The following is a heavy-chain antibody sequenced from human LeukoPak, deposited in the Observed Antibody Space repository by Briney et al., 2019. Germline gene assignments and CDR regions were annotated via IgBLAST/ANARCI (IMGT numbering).Heavy chain of an antibody. Sequence: PSETLSLTCTVSGGSISTYYWNWIRQPAGKGLEWIGRIYTRGNTNYNPSLKSRVTISVDTSKNQFSLKLNSVTAADTAVYYCARDYVYSRSSGYFLFYTDVWGKGTTVTVSS. CDR1: GGSISTYY. CDR2: IYTRGNT. CDR3: ARDYVYSRSSGYFLFYTDV. J-gene: IGHJ6*03. V-gene: IGHV4-4*07. D-gene: IGHD6-6*01.